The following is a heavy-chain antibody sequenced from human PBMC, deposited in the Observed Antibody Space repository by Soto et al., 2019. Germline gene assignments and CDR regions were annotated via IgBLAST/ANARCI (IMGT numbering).Heavy chain of an antibody. CDR3: ARVDPPANS. Sequence: SQAPGKGLEWVSYISSSGSTIYYADSVKGRFTISRDNAKNSLYLQMNSLRAEDTAMYYCARVDPPANSSGRRILVSV. D-gene: IGHD2-2*03. J-gene: IGHJ4*02. V-gene: IGHV3-11*01. CDR2: ISSSGSTI.